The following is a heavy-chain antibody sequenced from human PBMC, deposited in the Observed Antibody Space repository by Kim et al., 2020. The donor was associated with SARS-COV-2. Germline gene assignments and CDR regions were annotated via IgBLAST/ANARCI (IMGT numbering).Heavy chain of an antibody. CDR2: INTNTGNP. Sequence: ASVKVSCKASGYTFTSYAMNWVRQAPGQGLEWMGWINTNTGNPTYAQGFTGRFVFSLDTSVSTAYLQISSLKAEDTAVYYCARVEEEGPPGGLWFGELLSLSAFDIWGQGTMVTVSS. CDR3: ARVEEEGPPGGLWFGELLSLSAFDI. CDR1: GYTFTSYA. D-gene: IGHD3-10*01. V-gene: IGHV7-4-1*02. J-gene: IGHJ3*02.